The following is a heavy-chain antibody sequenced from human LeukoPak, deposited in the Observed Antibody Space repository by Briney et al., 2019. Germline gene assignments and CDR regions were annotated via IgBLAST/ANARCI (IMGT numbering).Heavy chain of an antibody. V-gene: IGHV1-24*01. CDR2: FDPEDGET. D-gene: IGHD1-26*01. J-gene: IGHJ4*02. CDR3: ATWRSRELPLYRFDY. CDR1: GYTLTELS. Sequence: GASVTVSCTVSGYTLTELSMYWVRQAPGKGLEWMGGFDPEDGETIYAQKFQGRVTMTEDTSTDTAYMELSSLRSEDTAVYYCATWRSRELPLYRFDYWGQGTLVTVSS.